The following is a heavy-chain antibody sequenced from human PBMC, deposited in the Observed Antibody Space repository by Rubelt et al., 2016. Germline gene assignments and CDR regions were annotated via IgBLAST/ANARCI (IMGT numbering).Heavy chain of an antibody. V-gene: IGHV7-4-1*02. Sequence: QAQLVQSGSELKKPGASVKVSCKASGYTFTSYAMNWVRQVPGQGPEWMGWINTNPGNPTYDPGFTGRFVFSLDTSVSTAYLQISSLKAEDTAVYYCARVIAAAGRDGNYFDYWGQGTLVTVSS. J-gene: IGHJ4*02. CDR3: ARVIAAAGRDGNYFDY. CDR1: GYTFTSYA. CDR2: INTNPGNP. D-gene: IGHD6-13*01.